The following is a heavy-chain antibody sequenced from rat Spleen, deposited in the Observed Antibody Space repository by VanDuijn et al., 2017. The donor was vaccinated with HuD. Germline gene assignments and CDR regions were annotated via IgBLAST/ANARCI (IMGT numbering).Heavy chain of an antibody. CDR1: GFTFSTAW. V-gene: IGHV6-6*01. Sequence: EVQLVETGGSLVQPGKSLKLSCATSGFTFSTAWMYWYRHFPEKRLEWVARIKAKSNNYATDYTESVKGRFTISRDDSKSSIYLQMNNLKEEDTAIYYCAHATHWGQGVMVTVSS. D-gene: IGHD1-11*01. CDR3: AHATH. CDR2: IKAKSNNYAT. J-gene: IGHJ2*01.